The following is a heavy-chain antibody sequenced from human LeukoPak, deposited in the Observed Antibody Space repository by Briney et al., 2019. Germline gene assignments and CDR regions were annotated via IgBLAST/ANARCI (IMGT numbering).Heavy chain of an antibody. J-gene: IGHJ4*02. CDR2: ISGSGGNT. Sequence: GGSLRLSCAASGFTFSSYAMSWVRQAPGKGLEWVSTISGSGGNTYYADSVKGRFTISRDNSKNTMDLQMNSLRAEDSAVYFCTAGTRRGDGYDSHYWGQGTLVTVSS. CDR3: TAGTRRGDGYDSHY. D-gene: IGHD5-24*01. V-gene: IGHV3-23*01. CDR1: GFTFSSYA.